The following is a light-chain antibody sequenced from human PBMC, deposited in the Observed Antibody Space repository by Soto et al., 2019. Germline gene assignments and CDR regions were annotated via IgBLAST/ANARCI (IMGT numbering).Light chain of an antibody. V-gene: IGLV1-40*01. J-gene: IGLJ3*02. CDR2: GNN. CDR1: SSNLGAGYD. CDR3: QSYDNSLSGSRV. Sequence: QSVLTQPPSVSGAPGQRVTISCTGNSSNLGAGYDVHWYQQLPGAAPKLVIFGNNNRPSGVPDRFSGSKSGMSASLAITGLQAADEANYYCQSYDNSLSGSRVFGGGTKVTVL.